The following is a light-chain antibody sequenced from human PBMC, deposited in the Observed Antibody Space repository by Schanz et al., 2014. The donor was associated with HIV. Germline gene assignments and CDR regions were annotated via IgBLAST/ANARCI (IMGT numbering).Light chain of an antibody. V-gene: IGKV1-9*01. CDR2: AAS. Sequence: IQLTQSPSSLSASVGDRVTITCRASQGISSYLAWYQQKPEKAPKLLIYAASSLQSGVPSRFSGSGSGTDFTLTISSLQPEDFATYYCLQHNSYPRTFGQGTKVEIK. J-gene: IGKJ1*01. CDR3: LQHNSYPRT. CDR1: QGISSY.